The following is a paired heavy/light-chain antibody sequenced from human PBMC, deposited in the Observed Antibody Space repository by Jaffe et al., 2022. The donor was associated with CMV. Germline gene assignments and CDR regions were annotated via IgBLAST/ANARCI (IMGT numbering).Light chain of an antibody. CDR3: QSADSSGTWGV. J-gene: IGLJ2*01. V-gene: IGLV3-25*03. CDR1: ALPKQY. Sequence: SYELTQPPSVSVSPGQTARITCSGDALPKQYAYWYQQKPGQAPVLVIYKDSERPSGIPERFSGSSSGTTVTLTISGVQAEDEADYYCQSADSSGTWGVFGGGTKLTVL. CDR2: KDS.
Heavy chain of an antibody. D-gene: IGHD6-13*01. CDR1: GYSFTSYW. Sequence: EVQLVQSGAEVKKPGESLRISCKGSGYSFTSYWISWVRQMPGKGLEWMGRIDPSDSYTNYSPSFQGHVTISADKSISTAYLQWSSLKASDTAMYYCATATPPLAAAGASYAFDIWGQGTMVTVSS. V-gene: IGHV5-10-1*03. CDR3: ATATPPLAAAGASYAFDI. CDR2: IDPSDSYT. J-gene: IGHJ3*02.